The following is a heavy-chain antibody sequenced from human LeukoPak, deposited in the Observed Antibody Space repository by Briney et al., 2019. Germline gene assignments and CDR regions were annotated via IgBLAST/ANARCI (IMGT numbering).Heavy chain of an antibody. V-gene: IGHV1-8*01. D-gene: IGHD3-3*01. CDR3: ARGRLEPRYYDFWSGQNWFDP. J-gene: IGHJ5*02. CDR1: GYTFTSYD. CDR2: MNPNSGNT. Sequence: ASVKVSCKASGYTFTSYDIDWVRQATGQGLEWMGWMNPNSGNTGYAQKFQGRVTMTRNTSISTAYMELSSLRSEDMAVYYCARGRLEPRYYDFWSGQNWFDPWGQGTLVTVSS.